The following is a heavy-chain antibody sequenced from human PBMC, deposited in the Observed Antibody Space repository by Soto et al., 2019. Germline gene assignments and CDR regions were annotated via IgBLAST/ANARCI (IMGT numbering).Heavy chain of an antibody. Sequence: QVQLVQSGAEVKKPGASVKVSCKASGYTFTSYYMHWVRQAPGQGLEWMGIINPSGGSTSYAQKFQGRVTMTGDTATSTVYMELSSLRSEDTAVYYCARDLSIAAAGPGRYYYYYYGMDVWGQGTTVTVSS. CDR3: ARDLSIAAAGPGRYYYYYYGMDV. CDR2: INPSGGST. CDR1: GYTFTSYY. J-gene: IGHJ6*02. D-gene: IGHD6-13*01. V-gene: IGHV1-46*01.